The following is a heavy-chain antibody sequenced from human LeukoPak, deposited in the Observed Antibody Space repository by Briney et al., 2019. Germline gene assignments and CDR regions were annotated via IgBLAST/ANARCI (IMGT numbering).Heavy chain of an antibody. V-gene: IGHV4-39*07. J-gene: IGHJ3*02. CDR2: IYYSGST. CDR1: GGSISSSNYY. D-gene: IGHD3-22*01. Sequence: SETLSLTCTVSGGSISSSNYYWGWIRQPPGKGLEWIGSIYYSGSTYYNPSPKSRVTISVDTSKNQFSLKLSSVTAADTAVYFCARGPYSYDSSGAFDIWGQGTMVTVSS. CDR3: ARGPYSYDSSGAFDI.